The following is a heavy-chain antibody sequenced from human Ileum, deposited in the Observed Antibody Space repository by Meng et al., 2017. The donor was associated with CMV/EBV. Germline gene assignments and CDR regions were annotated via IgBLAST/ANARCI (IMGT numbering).Heavy chain of an antibody. D-gene: IGHD6-13*01. Sequence: SETLSLTCAISGDSVSSNSAAWNWIRQSPSRGLEWLGRTYYRSKWYNDYAVSVKSRITINPDTSKNQFSLQLNSVTPEDTAVYYCARNFYSSWRGYFDYWGQGTLVTVSS. J-gene: IGHJ4*02. CDR1: GDSVSSNSAA. V-gene: IGHV6-1*01. CDR3: ARNFYSSWRGYFDY. CDR2: TYYRSKWYN.